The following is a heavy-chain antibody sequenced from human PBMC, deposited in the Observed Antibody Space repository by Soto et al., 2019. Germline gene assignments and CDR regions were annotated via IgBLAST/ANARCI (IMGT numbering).Heavy chain of an antibody. V-gene: IGHV2-5*02. CDR2: IYWDDDK. J-gene: IGHJ4*02. D-gene: IGHD3-3*01. CDR3: AHGVLRTVFGLVTTTAIYFDF. Sequence: QITLNESGPTVVRPTETLTLTCRFSGFSLTTSGVGVGWIRQSPGKAPEWLALIYWDDDKRYSASLKSRLTITKETHKNQVVLTVSNLDPTDTATYFSAHGVLRTVFGLVTTTAIYFDFWGQGTPVAVSS. CDR1: GFSLTTSGVG.